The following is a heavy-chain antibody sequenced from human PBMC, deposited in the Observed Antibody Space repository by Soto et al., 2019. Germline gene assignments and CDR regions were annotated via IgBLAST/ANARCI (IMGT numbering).Heavy chain of an antibody. Sequence: PSETLSLTCTVSGGSISSYYWSWIRQPPGKRLEWIAYIYYSGSTNYNPSLKSRVTISIDTSRKQFSLKLSPVTAADTAVYYCARRQISEICFDAWGQGTLVTVSS. D-gene: IGHD2-15*01. V-gene: IGHV4-59*01. CDR2: IYYSGST. CDR1: GGSISSYY. CDR3: ARRQISEICFDA. J-gene: IGHJ5*02.